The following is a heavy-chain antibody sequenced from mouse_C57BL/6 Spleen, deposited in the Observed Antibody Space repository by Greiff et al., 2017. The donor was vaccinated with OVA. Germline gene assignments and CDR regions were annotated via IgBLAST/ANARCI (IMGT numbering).Heavy chain of an antibody. CDR3: ARGDYGNYPWFAY. J-gene: IGHJ3*01. CDR2: INPGSGGT. D-gene: IGHD2-1*01. Sequence: QVHVKQSGAELVRPGTSVKVSCKASGYAFTNYLIEWVKQRPGQGLEWIGVINPGSGGTNYNEKFKGKATLTADKSSSTAYMQLSSLTSEDSAVYFCARGDYGNYPWFAYWGQGTLVTVSA. CDR1: GYAFTNYL. V-gene: IGHV1-54*01.